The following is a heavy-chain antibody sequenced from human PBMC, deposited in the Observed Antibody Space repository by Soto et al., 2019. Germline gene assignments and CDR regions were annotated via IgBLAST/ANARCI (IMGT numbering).Heavy chain of an antibody. CDR3: ASVVTPIDY. J-gene: IGHJ4*02. D-gene: IGHD2-21*02. V-gene: IGHV1-18*01. CDR2: ISAYNGNT. CDR1: GYTFTNFG. Sequence: QVQLVQSGAEVKKPGASVKVSCKASGYTFTNFGISWVRQAPGQGLEWMGWISAYNGNTNYAQNFQGRVTMTTDTATSTAYMELRSLRSDDTAVYYFASVVTPIDYWGQGTLVTVSS.